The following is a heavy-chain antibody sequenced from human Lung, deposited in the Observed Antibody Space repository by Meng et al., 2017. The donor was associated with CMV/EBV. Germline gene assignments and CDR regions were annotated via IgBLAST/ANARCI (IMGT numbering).Heavy chain of an antibody. V-gene: IGHV2-5*02. D-gene: IGHD3-22*01. J-gene: IGHJ4*02. CDR2: IYWDDDK. Sequence: QITLKESGPTLVKPTQTLRMTCTFSGFSLSTSGVGVGWIRQPPGKALEWLALIYWDDDKRYSPSLKSRLTITKDTSKNQVVLTMTNMDPVDTATYYCAHSGYYDSSGYSEYWGQGTLVTVSS. CDR3: AHSGYYDSSGYSEY. CDR1: GFSLSTSGVG.